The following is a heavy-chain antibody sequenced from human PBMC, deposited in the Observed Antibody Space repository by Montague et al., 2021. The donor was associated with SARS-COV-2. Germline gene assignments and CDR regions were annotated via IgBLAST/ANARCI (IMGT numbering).Heavy chain of an antibody. Sequence: SETLSLTCTVSAGSVNSGSYHWNWLRQPPGKELEWFGSIYHSRSTIYNPSLKIRVSMSVHTSKNQFSLKLSTVTAADTAMYYCARVKWELSVGNVFDIWGQGTMVTVSS. D-gene: IGHD1-26*01. V-gene: IGHV4-39*01. CDR3: ARVKWELSVGNVFDI. CDR2: IYHSRST. J-gene: IGHJ3*02. CDR1: AGSVNSGSYH.